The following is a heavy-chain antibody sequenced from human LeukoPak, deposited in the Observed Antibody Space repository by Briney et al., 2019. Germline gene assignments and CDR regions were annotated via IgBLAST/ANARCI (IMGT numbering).Heavy chain of an antibody. CDR3: ARSGYSSTWYLQNFELDY. CDR2: IRSDGNKK. V-gene: IGHV3-30*02. J-gene: IGHJ4*02. D-gene: IGHD2-2*01. Sequence: PGGSLRLSCAASVFTFSSYGMYWVRQAPGKGLEWVAFIRSDGNKKYYADSVKGRFTISRDNSRNTLYLQMNSLRAEDTAVYFCARSGYSSTWYLQNFELDYWGQGTLVTVSS. CDR1: VFTFSSYG.